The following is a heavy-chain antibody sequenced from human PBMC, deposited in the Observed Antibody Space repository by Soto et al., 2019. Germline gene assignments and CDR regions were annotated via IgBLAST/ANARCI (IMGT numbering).Heavy chain of an antibody. CDR2: IYYSGST. Sequence: TSETLSLTCTVSGGSISSYYWSWIRQPPGKGLEWIGYIYYSGSTNYNPSLKSRVTISVDTSKNQFSLKLSSVTAADTAVYYCARATTKYNWNYPEFDYWGQGTLVTVSS. CDR3: ARATTKYNWNYPEFDY. J-gene: IGHJ4*02. D-gene: IGHD1-7*01. V-gene: IGHV4-59*01. CDR1: GGSISSYY.